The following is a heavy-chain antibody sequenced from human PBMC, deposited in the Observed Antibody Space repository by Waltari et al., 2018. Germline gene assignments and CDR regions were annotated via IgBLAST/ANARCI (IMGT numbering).Heavy chain of an antibody. CDR2: VFYTGKT. J-gene: IGHJ6*02. Sequence: QVQLQESGPGLVKPSETLAITCPVSGASMSRYYWNWIRQAPGKGLEWIGYVFYTGKTLYNPSLKSRVTILVDTSKNQFSLELNSVTAADTAVYFCARLRREYLYEGLDVWGQGTAVSVSS. CDR3: ARLRREYLYEGLDV. D-gene: IGHD2-2*02. V-gene: IGHV4-59*01. CDR1: GASMSRYY.